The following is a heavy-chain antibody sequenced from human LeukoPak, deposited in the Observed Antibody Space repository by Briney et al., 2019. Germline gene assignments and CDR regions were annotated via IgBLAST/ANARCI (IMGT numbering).Heavy chain of an antibody. CDR2: ISYDGSNK. V-gene: IGHV3-30-3*01. CDR1: GFTFSSYA. CDR3: AKVGSGWFFDY. J-gene: IGHJ4*02. Sequence: GGSLRLSCAASGFTFSSYAMNWVRQAPGKRLEWVAFISYDGSNKYYADSVKGRFTISRDNAKNTLWLQMNSLRAEDTAAYYCAKVGSGWFFDYWGQGTLVTVSS. D-gene: IGHD6-19*01.